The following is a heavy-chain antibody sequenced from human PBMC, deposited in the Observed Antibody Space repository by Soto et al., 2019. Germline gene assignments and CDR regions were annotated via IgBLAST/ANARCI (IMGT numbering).Heavy chain of an antibody. Sequence: QVQLVQSGAELRKPGSSVRVSCKASGGTFSRHAISWVRQAPGQRLEWMGGIIPIFGTPNYAQKFEGRVTITADESTNTAYMELSSLRSEDTAVYFCVRDDTVVLPAVHPTGYYYGMDVWGQGTAVTVSS. CDR2: IIPIFGTP. V-gene: IGHV1-69*01. CDR3: VRDDTVVLPAVHPTGYYYGMDV. CDR1: GGTFSRHA. J-gene: IGHJ6*02. D-gene: IGHD3-10*01.